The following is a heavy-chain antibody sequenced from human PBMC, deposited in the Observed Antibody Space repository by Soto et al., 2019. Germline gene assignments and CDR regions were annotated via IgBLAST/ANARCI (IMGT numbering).Heavy chain of an antibody. Sequence: QVLLVQSGAEMKKPGSSVKVSCKASGGSFSTSSINWVRQAPGQRPEWMANILPILGTADYAQKFQGRVTITADTSTNTTYMELRSRISEDTAVYYCARRHEFGGNSDAYDIWGQGTVVTVSS. V-gene: IGHV1-69*04. J-gene: IGHJ3*02. CDR2: ILPILGTA. D-gene: IGHD2-21*01. CDR3: ARRHEFGGNSDAYDI. CDR1: GGSFSTSS.